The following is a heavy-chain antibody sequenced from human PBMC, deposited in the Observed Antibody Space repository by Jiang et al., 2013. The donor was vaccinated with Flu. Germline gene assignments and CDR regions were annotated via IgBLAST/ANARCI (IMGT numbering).Heavy chain of an antibody. J-gene: IGHJ3*01. CDR2: IIPSFGRP. CDR3: ARDRQWELMGDAFDF. V-gene: IGHV1-69*06. CDR1: GDSFSNYG. D-gene: IGHD1-26*01. Sequence: VQLVESGAEVKKPGSSVRVSCKASGDSFSNYGFSWVRQAPGQGLEWMGGIIPSFGRPKYAQKFQGRVTITADKSTSTAYMEVTSLRSDDTAVFYCARDRQWELMGDAFDFWGPGTMVAVSS.